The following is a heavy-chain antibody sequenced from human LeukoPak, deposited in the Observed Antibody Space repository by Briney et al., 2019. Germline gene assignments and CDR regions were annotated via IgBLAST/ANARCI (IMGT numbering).Heavy chain of an antibody. D-gene: IGHD4-17*01. CDR1: GFTFSSYA. CDR3: ARDPNGDYIGAFDM. V-gene: IGHV3-23*01. CDR2: ISGSGGST. Sequence: PGGSLRLSCAASGFTFSSYAMSWVRQAPGKGLEWVSAISGSGGSTYYADSVKGRFTISRDNSKNTLYLQMNSLRAEYTAVYFCARDPNGDYIGAFDMWGPGTMVTVSS. J-gene: IGHJ3*02.